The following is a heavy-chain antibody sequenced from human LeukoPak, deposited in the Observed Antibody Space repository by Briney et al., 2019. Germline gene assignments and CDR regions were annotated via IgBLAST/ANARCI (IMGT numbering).Heavy chain of an antibody. J-gene: IGHJ4*02. Sequence: SETLSLTCTVSGGSITSHYWNWIRQSPEKGLEWIGYIYYSANTNYNPSLKSRVTISLDTSKNQFSLKLSSVTAADTAVYYCAAARGLVDYWGQGTLVTVSS. V-gene: IGHV4-59*11. D-gene: IGHD3/OR15-3a*01. CDR2: IYYSANT. CDR1: GGSITSHY. CDR3: AAARGLVDY.